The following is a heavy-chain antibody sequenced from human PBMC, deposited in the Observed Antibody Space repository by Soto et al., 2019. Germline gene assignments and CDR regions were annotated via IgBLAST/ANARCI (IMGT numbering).Heavy chain of an antibody. CDR3: ARDSVVTAVLGYFQH. J-gene: IGHJ1*01. CDR1: GYTFTSYY. V-gene: IGHV1-46*01. CDR2: INPSGGST. D-gene: IGHD2-21*02. Sequence: GASVKVSRKASGYTFTSYYMHWVRQAPGQGLEWMGIINPSGGSTSYAQKFQGRVTMTRDTSTSTVYMELSSLRSEDTAVYYCARDSVVTAVLGYFQHWGQGTLVTVSS.